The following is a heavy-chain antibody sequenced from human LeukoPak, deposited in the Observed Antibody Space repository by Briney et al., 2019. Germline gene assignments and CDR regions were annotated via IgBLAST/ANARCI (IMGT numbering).Heavy chain of an antibody. CDR1: GFTFSYYS. J-gene: IGHJ4*02. D-gene: IGHD3-16*01. CDR3: AGDPGGG. V-gene: IGHV3-48*01. Sequence: GGSLRLSCAASGFTFSYYSMNWVRQAPGKGLEWVSYISSSSTTIFYADSVKGRFTISRDNAKNSLYLQMNSLRAEDTAVYYWAGDPGGGWGQGTLVTVSS. CDR2: ISSSSTTI.